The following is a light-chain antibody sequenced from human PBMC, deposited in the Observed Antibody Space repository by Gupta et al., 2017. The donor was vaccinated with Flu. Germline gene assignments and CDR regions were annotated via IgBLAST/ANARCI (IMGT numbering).Light chain of an antibody. CDR3: AAWEDSMNGHGV. CDR2: SDD. V-gene: IGLV1-44*01. J-gene: IGLJ3*02. Sequence: SFNIGSNDVTWYQQLPGTAPNLLIFSDDQRPSGVRDRFSGSKSGTSASLASSGLQSEDEADYYCAAWEDSMNGHGVFVGGTKLTGL. CDR1: SFNIGSND.